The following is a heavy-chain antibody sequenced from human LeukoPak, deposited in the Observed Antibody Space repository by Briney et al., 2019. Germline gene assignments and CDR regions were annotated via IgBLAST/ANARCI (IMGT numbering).Heavy chain of an antibody. J-gene: IGHJ4*02. D-gene: IGHD5-18*01. CDR3: ARGGGYTYEAFDY. CDR2: INSDGSST. Sequence: GGSLRLSCAASGFPLRNYWMHWVRQAPGKGLVWVSRINSDGSSTSYADSVKGRFTISRDNAKNTLFLQMNSLRAEDTAVYYCARGGGYTYEAFDYWGQGTLVTVSS. CDR1: GFPLRNYW. V-gene: IGHV3-74*01.